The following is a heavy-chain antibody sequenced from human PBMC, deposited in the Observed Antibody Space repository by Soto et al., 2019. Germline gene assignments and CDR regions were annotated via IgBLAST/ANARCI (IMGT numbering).Heavy chain of an antibody. CDR3: AHAFGGTSWPNDAFDV. J-gene: IGHJ3*01. CDR2: IYWDDDR. Sequence: QITLKESGPTLVKPTQTLTLTCIFSGFSFTADGVGVGWIRQPPGKALEWLALIYWDDDRRYRASLKSRLTITKDSSKNQVVLTMTNMDPVDTATYYCAHAFGGTSWPNDAFDVWGQGTVVTVSS. D-gene: IGHD3-16*01. V-gene: IGHV2-5*02. CDR1: GFSFTADGVG.